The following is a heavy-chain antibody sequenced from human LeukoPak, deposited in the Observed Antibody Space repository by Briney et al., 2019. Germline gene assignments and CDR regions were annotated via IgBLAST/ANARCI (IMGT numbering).Heavy chain of an antibody. CDR3: ARLWDSTGLYFYYYMDV. D-gene: IGHD6-25*01. Sequence: SETLSLTCIVSGVSIRSDTYYWGWIRQPPGKGLEWIGNYHNGNSYYNPSLKSRVTISEDTSGNQFSLRATSVTAADTAVYYCARLWDSTGLYFYYYMDVWGEGTTVTVSS. CDR2: YHNGNS. CDR1: GVSIRSDTYY. J-gene: IGHJ6*03. V-gene: IGHV4-39*01.